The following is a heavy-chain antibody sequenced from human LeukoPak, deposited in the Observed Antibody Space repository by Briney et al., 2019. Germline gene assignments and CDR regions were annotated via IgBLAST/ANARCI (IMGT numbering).Heavy chain of an antibody. D-gene: IGHD6-13*01. CDR3: ASYSSSWSDAFDI. Sequence: SETLSLTCTVSGYSISSGYYWGWIRQPPGKGLEWIGSIYHSGSTYYNPSLKSRVTISVDTSKNQFSLKLSSVTAADTAVYYCASYSSSWSDAFDIWGQGTMVTVSS. CDR1: GYSISSGYY. J-gene: IGHJ3*02. V-gene: IGHV4-38-2*02. CDR2: IYHSGST.